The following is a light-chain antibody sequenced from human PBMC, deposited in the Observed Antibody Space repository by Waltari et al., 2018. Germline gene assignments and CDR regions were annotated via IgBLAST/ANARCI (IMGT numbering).Light chain of an antibody. J-gene: IGKJ2*01. Sequence: EIVMTQSPATLSVSPGERVTLSCWASQSVSSNLAWYQQKPGQGPSLLIYDAYTRAPGTPARCSGSGSGTEFTLTISSLQPEDFGTYYCQQSYNTPRTFGQGTKLEIK. CDR2: DAY. CDR1: QSVSSN. CDR3: QQSYNTPRT. V-gene: IGKV3D-15*01.